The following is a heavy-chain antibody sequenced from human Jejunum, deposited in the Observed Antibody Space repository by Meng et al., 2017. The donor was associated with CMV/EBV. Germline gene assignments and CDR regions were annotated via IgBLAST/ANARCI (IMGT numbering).Heavy chain of an antibody. CDR2: IIPTPGIA. CDR1: GGTFSNYA. J-gene: IGHJ6*02. CDR3: ARDQDYYGMDV. V-gene: IGHV1-69*10. Sequence: ASGGTFSNYAITWVRQAPGQGLEWMGGIIPTPGIANYAQKFRGRVTITADKSTSTAYMELSSLRSEDTAVYYCARDQDYYGMDVWGQGTTVTVSS.